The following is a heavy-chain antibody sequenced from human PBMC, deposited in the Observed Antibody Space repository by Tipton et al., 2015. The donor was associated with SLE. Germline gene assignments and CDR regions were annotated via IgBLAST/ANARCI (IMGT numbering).Heavy chain of an antibody. CDR1: GGSISSGGYY. J-gene: IGHJ3*02. D-gene: IGHD2-2*01. V-gene: IGHV4-31*03. Sequence: TLSLTCTVSGGSISSGGYYWSWIRPHPGKGLEWIGYIYYSGGTYYNPSLKSRVTISVDTSKNQFSLKLSSVTAADTAVYYCARLWGPAAMQNAFDIWGQGTMVTVSS. CDR2: IYYSGGT. CDR3: ARLWGPAAMQNAFDI.